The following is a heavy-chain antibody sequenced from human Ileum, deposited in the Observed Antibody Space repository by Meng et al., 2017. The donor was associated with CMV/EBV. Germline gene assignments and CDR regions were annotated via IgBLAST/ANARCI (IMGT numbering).Heavy chain of an antibody. CDR2: IKQDGSEK. Sequence: AGPGVTFSDYWRGGVRHSQGKGLGWVAKIKQDGSEKYYMDSVKGRFAIYRDKAKNSLDLQMNSLRAEDTAVYYCARDEGVLGWFDPWGQGTLVTVSS. CDR1: GVTFSDYW. V-gene: IGHV3-7*01. D-gene: IGHD3-10*01. J-gene: IGHJ5*02. CDR3: ARDEGVLGWFDP.